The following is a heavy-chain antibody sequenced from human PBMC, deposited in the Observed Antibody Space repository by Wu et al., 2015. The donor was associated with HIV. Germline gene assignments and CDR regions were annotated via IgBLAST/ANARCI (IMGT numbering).Heavy chain of an antibody. CDR1: GYTFTGYY. J-gene: IGHJ2*01. CDR3: ARDADGIVGAKIGRYFDV. CDR2: INPNSGGT. V-gene: IGHV1-2*02. D-gene: IGHD1-26*01. Sequence: QVQLVQSGAEVKKPGASVKVSCKASGYTFTGYYMHWVRQAPGQGLEWMGWINPNSGGTNYAQKFQGRVTMTRDTSISTAYMELSRLRSDDTAVYYCARDADGIVGAKIGRYFDVWGRGSLVRVSS.